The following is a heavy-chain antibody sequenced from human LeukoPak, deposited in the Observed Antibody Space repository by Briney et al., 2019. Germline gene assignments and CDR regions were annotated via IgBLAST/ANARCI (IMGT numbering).Heavy chain of an antibody. CDR3: ATPHKGRQSLVSEYFQH. J-gene: IGHJ1*01. CDR2: ISGSGGST. Sequence: GGSLRLSCAASGFTFSSYAMSWVCQAPGKGLEWVSAISGSGGSTYYADSVKGRFTISRDNSKNTLYLQMNSLRAEDTAVYYCATPHKGRQSLVSEYFQHWGQGTLVTVSS. V-gene: IGHV3-23*01. CDR1: GFTFSSYA. D-gene: IGHD6-19*01.